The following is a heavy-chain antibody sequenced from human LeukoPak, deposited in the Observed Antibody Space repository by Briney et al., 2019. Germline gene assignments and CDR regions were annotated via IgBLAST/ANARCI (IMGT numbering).Heavy chain of an antibody. CDR3: AKGAIPGNSIWDYFAY. D-gene: IGHD1-7*01. Sequence: PGGSLRLSCAASGFTFSGYDMSWVRQAPGKGLEWVSSIGSPEETYYADSVKGRFTVSRDNSKNTLFLQLNSLRAEDSAVYYCAKGAIPGNSIWDYFAYWGQGALVTVSS. CDR2: IGSPEET. CDR1: GFTFSGYD. J-gene: IGHJ4*02. V-gene: IGHV3-23*01.